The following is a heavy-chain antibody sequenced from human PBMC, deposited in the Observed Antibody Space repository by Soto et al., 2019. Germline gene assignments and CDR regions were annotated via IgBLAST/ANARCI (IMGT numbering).Heavy chain of an antibody. CDR2: ISSPSDI. J-gene: IGHJ6*02. Sequence: VETLIICCVGSGFTSITYSINWVRQAPGKGLEWVSSISSPSDIYYADSVKGRFTISRDNAKNSVSLQMNSLRAEDTAVYYCAREYTAWPLAYGLDVWGQGTTVTVSS. V-gene: IGHV3-21*01. CDR3: AREYTAWPLAYGLDV. D-gene: IGHD2-2*02. CDR1: GFTSITYS.